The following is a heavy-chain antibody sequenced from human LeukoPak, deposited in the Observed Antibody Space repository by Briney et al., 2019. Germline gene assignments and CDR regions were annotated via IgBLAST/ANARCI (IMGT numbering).Heavy chain of an antibody. CDR2: INHSGST. Sequence: SSETLSLTCAVYGRSFSGYYWSWIRQPPGKGLEWIGEINHSGSTNYNPSLKSRVTISVDTSKNQFSLKLSSVTAADTAVYYCARGGDIVVVPAALSYYFDYWGQGTLVTVSS. CDR1: GRSFSGYY. CDR3: ARGGDIVVVPAALSYYFDY. V-gene: IGHV4-34*01. J-gene: IGHJ4*02. D-gene: IGHD2-2*01.